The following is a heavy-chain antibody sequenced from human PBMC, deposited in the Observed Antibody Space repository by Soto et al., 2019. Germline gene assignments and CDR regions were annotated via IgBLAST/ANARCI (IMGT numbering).Heavy chain of an antibody. D-gene: IGHD6-19*01. CDR1: GFTFSDYY. CDR3: ARDPVSNGWSDAFDI. CDR2: ISSSGSTI. V-gene: IGHV3-11*01. Sequence: GGSLRLSCAASGFTFSDYYMSWIRQAPGKGLEWVSYISSSGSTIYYADSVKGRFTISRDNAKNSLYLQMNSLRAEDTAVYYCARDPVSNGWSDAFDIWDQGTMVTVSS. J-gene: IGHJ3*02.